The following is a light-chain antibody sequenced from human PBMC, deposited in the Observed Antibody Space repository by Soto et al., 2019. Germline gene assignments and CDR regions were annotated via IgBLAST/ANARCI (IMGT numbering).Light chain of an antibody. V-gene: IGLV4-69*01. CDR1: SGHSSYA. CDR2: VNSDGSH. J-gene: IGLJ2*01. Sequence: QSVLTQSPSASDSLGASVNLTCTLSSGHSSYAIAWHQQQPEKGPRYLMKVNSDGSHNKGDGIPDRFSGSSSGAERYLTISSLQSEDEADYYCQTWSTGIQVFGGGTKVTVL. CDR3: QTWSTGIQV.